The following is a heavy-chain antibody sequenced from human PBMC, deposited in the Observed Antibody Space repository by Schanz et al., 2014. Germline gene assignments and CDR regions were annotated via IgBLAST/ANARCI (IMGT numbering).Heavy chain of an antibody. CDR2: MNPNSGNP. J-gene: IGHJ4*02. V-gene: IGHV1-8*01. CDR1: GYTFTSYD. Sequence: QVQLIQSGAEVKKPGASVKVSCTASGYTFTSYDINWVRQAPGQGLEWLGWMNPNSGNPGFAQKFRGRVTRTRNTSMSTAYIELHILTSEDTAVYSCARGRTFDYWGQGTLVTVSS. CDR3: ARGRTFDY.